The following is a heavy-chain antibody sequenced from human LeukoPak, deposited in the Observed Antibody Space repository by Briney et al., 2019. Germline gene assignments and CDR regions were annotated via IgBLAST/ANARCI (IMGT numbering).Heavy chain of an antibody. CDR2: INPNSGAT. V-gene: IGHV1-2*02. J-gene: IGHJ4*02. D-gene: IGHD4-17*01. CDR3: ARVRERTTSAAAY. Sequence: ASVKVSCKASGYTFTGYYIHWVRQAPGQGLEWIGWINPNSGATNYAQRFQGRVTMTRDTSISTAYMELSSLTSDDTAVYFCARVRERTTSAAAYWGQGTLVTVSS. CDR1: GYTFTGYY.